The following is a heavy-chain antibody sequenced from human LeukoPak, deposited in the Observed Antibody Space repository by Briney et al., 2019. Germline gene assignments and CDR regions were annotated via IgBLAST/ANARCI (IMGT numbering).Heavy chain of an antibody. J-gene: IGHJ4*02. CDR2: ISSSSSYI. D-gene: IGHD6-13*01. V-gene: IGHV3-21*01. CDR1: GFTFSSYS. Sequence: GGSLRLSCAASGFTFSSYSMNWVRQAPGKGLEWVSSISSSSSYIYYADSVKGRFTISRDNAKNSLYLQMDSLRAEDTAVYYCARDPDWAAAGTAVFDYWGQGTLVTVSS. CDR3: ARDPDWAAAGTAVFDY.